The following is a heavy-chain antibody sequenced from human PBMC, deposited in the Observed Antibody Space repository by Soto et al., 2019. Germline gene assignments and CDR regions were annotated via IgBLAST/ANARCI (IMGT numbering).Heavy chain of an antibody. CDR1: GFTVSSNY. Sequence: GGSLSLSCAASGFTVSSNYMSWVRQAPGKGLEWVSVIYSGGSTYYADSVKGRFTISRHNSKNTLYLQMNSLRAEDTAVYYCATDAYCGGDCYYMDVWGKGTTVTVAS. D-gene: IGHD2-21*01. V-gene: IGHV3-53*04. J-gene: IGHJ6*03. CDR3: ATDAYCGGDCYYMDV. CDR2: IYSGGST.